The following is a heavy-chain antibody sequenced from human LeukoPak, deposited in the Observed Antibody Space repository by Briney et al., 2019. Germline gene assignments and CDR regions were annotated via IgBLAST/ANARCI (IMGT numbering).Heavy chain of an antibody. J-gene: IGHJ3*02. CDR1: GSSITSGYY. CDR2: IYYSGST. CDR3: ARVKDIVVVPADASAFDI. V-gene: IGHV4-61*01. Sequence: PSETLSLTCIVSGSSITSGYYWSWIRQPPGKGLEWIGYIYYSGSTNYNPSLKSRVTISVDTSKNQFSLKLSSVTAADTAVYYCARVKDIVVVPADASAFDIWGQGTMVTVSS. D-gene: IGHD2-2*01.